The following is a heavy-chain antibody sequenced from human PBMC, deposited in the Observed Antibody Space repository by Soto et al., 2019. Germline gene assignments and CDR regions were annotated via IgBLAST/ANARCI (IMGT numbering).Heavy chain of an antibody. V-gene: IGHV1-69*01. D-gene: IGHD3-22*01. Sequence: QVQLVQSGAEVKKPGSSVKVSCKASGGTFSSYAISWVRQAPGQGLEWMGGIIPIFGTANYAQKFQGRVTITADESTSTAYMELSSLRSEDTAVYYFARDDGDSSGIPVGYYYYGMDVWGQGTTVTVSS. CDR1: GGTFSSYA. J-gene: IGHJ6*02. CDR3: ARDDGDSSGIPVGYYYYGMDV. CDR2: IIPIFGTA.